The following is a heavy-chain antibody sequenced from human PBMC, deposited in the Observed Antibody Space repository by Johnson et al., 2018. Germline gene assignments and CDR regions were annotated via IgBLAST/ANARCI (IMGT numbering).Heavy chain of an antibody. CDR2: IRSKAYGGTT. V-gene: IGHV3-49*03. CDR3: TRETEALEI. Sequence: VQLLESGGGLVQPGGSLRLSCTASGFTFGDDAMSWFRQAPGKGLAWVGLIRSKAYGGTTEYAASVKGRYSISRDDSKSIAYLQMNSLKIEDTAVYYCTRETEALEIWGQGTMVTVSS. CDR1: GFTFGDDA. J-gene: IGHJ3*02.